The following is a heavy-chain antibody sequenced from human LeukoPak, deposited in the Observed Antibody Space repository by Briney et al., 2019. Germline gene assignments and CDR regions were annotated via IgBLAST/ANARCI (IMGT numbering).Heavy chain of an antibody. CDR1: GGSISSYY. D-gene: IGHD2-8*01. CDR3: AREYCTNGVCYRAWFDP. Sequence: SETLSLTCTVSGGSISSYYWSWIRQPPGKGLEWIGYIYYSGSTNYNPSLKSRVTISVDTSKNQFSLKLSSVTAADTAVYCCAREYCTNGVCYRAWFDPWGQGTLVTVSS. V-gene: IGHV4-59*01. J-gene: IGHJ5*02. CDR2: IYYSGST.